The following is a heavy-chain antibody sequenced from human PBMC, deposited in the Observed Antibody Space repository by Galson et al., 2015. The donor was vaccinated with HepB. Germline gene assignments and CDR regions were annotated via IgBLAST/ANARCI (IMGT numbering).Heavy chain of an antibody. V-gene: IGHV3-30*18. Sequence: SLRLSCAASGFTFSSYGVHWVRQAPGKGLEWVAVISYDGSNKYYADSVKGRFTISRDNSKNTLYLQMNSLRAEDTAVYYCAKVPYYYDSSGYFTSWGQGTMVTVSS. D-gene: IGHD3-22*01. CDR2: ISYDGSNK. CDR1: GFTFSSYG. CDR3: AKVPYYYDSSGYFTS. J-gene: IGHJ3*01.